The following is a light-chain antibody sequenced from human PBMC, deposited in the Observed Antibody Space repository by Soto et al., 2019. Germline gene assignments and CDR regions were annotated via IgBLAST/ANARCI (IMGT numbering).Light chain of an antibody. CDR3: QQYGSSPQT. J-gene: IGKJ1*01. CDR2: GAS. V-gene: IGKV3-20*01. CDR1: QSVSSNY. Sequence: EILFTQSPGTLSLSPGERATLSWRASQSVSSNYLAWYQQKTGQAHRLLIYGASSRPTGIPDRFSGSGSGTDVTLTISRLEPEDFAVYYCQQYGSSPQTFGQGTNV.